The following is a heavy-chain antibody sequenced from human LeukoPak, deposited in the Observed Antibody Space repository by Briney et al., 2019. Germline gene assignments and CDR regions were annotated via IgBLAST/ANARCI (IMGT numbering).Heavy chain of an antibody. D-gene: IGHD3-3*01. Sequence: SETLSLTCTVSGGSISSYYWSWIRQPPGKGLEWIGYIYYSGSTNYNPSLKSRVTMSVDTSKNQFSLKLSSVTAADTAVYYCAREDYDFWSGYTAFDIWGQGTMVTVSS. J-gene: IGHJ3*02. V-gene: IGHV4-59*12. CDR3: AREDYDFWSGYTAFDI. CDR2: IYYSGST. CDR1: GGSISSYY.